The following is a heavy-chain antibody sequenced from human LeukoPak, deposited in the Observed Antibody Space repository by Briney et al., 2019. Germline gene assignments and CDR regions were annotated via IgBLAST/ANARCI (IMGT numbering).Heavy chain of an antibody. CDR2: IYPGDSET. Sequence: GESLKISCKGSGYSFTTYWIAWVRQMPGKGLEWMGIIYPGDSETRYSPSFQGQVTISADKSISTAYLQWSSLKASDTAMYYCVRVPDYDFWSGDYYYYGMDVWGQGTTVTVSS. J-gene: IGHJ6*02. CDR1: GYSFTTYW. CDR3: VRVPDYDFWSGDYYYYGMDV. D-gene: IGHD3-3*01. V-gene: IGHV5-51*01.